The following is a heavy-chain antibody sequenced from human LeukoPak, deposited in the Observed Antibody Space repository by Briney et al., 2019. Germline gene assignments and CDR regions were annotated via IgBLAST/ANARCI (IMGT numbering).Heavy chain of an antibody. CDR1: CGSISIYY. CDR3: ARDGNSGAFDI. Sequence: PSETLSLTCTVSCGSISIYYWSWIRQPPGKGLEWIGYIYYSGSTNYNPSLKSRVTISVDTSKNQFSLKLSSVTAADAAVYYCARDGNSGAFDIWGQGTMVTVSS. D-gene: IGHD3-10*01. V-gene: IGHV4-59*01. J-gene: IGHJ3*02. CDR2: IYYSGST.